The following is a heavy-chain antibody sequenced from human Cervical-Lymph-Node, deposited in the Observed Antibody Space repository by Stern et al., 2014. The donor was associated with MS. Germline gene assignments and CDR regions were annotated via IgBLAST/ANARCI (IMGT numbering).Heavy chain of an antibody. CDR2: IIPLFGTA. CDR1: GGTFSSST. CDR3: ARELSQVLVY. V-gene: IGHV1-69*01. J-gene: IGHJ4*02. Sequence: QVKLMQSGAEVKKPGSSVKVSCRASGGTFSSSTISWVRQAPGQGLEWMGGIIPLFGTANYAQKFQGRVTITADESTSTAYMELSSLRSEDTAVYYCARELSQVLVYWGQGALVTVSS.